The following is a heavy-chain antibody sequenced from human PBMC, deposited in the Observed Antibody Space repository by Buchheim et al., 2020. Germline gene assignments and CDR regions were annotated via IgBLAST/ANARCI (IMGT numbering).Heavy chain of an antibody. D-gene: IGHD3-16*02. CDR2: ISYDGSNK. V-gene: IGHV3-30*04. CDR1: GFTFSSYA. Sequence: QVQLVESGGGVVQPGRSLRLSYAASGFTFSSYAMHWVRQAPGKGLEWVAVISYDGSNKYYADSVKGRFTISRDNSKNTLYLQMNSLRAEDTAVYYCARALAAGYDYVWGSYRYDYFDYWGQGTL. CDR3: ARALAAGYDYVWGSYRYDYFDY. J-gene: IGHJ4*02.